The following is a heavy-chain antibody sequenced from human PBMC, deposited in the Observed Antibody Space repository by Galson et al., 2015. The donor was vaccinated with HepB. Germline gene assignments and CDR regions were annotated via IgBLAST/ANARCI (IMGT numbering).Heavy chain of an antibody. Sequence: SETLSLTCTVSGGSISSSDYCWGWMRQSPGKGLEWIGSKSYSGTHYNPSLKSRATISVDTSNNQFSLTLRSVTAADMGVYYCGRPWVQYHPKGPYYSYGLDVWGQGTAVTVSS. D-gene: IGHD3-16*01. CDR2: KSYSGT. J-gene: IGHJ6*02. V-gene: IGHV4-39*01. CDR1: GGSISSSDYC. CDR3: GRPWVQYHPKGPYYSYGLDV.